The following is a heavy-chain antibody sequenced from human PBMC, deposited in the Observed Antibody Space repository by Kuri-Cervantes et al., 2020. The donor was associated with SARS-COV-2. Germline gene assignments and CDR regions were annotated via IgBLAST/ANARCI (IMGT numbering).Heavy chain of an antibody. D-gene: IGHD2-8*01. CDR3: AKDRVGVLDS. CDR2: ISYDGNNK. Sequence: LSLTCAASGFDFSRSAMHWVRQAPGKGLEWVAVISYDGNNKNCTASGKGRFTISRDNSRNTLYLQMRSLRTEDTAFYYCAKDRVGVLDSWGQGTLVNVPS. V-gene: IGHV3-30-3*01. J-gene: IGHJ4*02. CDR1: GFDFSRSA.